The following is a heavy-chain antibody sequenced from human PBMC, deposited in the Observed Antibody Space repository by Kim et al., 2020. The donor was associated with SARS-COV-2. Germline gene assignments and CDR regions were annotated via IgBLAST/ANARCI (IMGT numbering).Heavy chain of an antibody. CDR3: ARGSHGIAARACTFDP. Sequence: SLKSRVTISVDTSKNQFSLKLSSVTAADTAVYYCARGSHGIAARACTFDPWGQGTLVTVSS. D-gene: IGHD6-6*01. J-gene: IGHJ5*02. V-gene: IGHV4-34*13.